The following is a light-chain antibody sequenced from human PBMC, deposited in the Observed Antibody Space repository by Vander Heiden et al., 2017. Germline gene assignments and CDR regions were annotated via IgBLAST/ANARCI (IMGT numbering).Light chain of an antibody. J-gene: IGKJ4*01. CDR3: QQNSAYPLT. CDR2: KAS. CDR1: QCSADL. Sequence: THITHSPSTLSASVGDTVTITGRASQCSADLFAWYQQKPGEAPKLLNYKASNVQSGVPSRFSGRGSGTEFTLTISSLQPDDVATYSCQQNSAYPLTFGEGTNVEI. V-gene: IGKV1-5*03.